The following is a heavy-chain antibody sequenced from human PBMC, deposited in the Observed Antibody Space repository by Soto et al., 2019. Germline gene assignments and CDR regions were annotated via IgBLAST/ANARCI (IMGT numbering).Heavy chain of an antibody. Sequence: QVPLVESGGGVVQPGWSLRLSCAASGFTFSSYGMHWVRQAPGKGLEWVAVIWFDGSNKYYADSVKGRFTISRDNSKNTLDLQMNCLRAEGTVLYGCARASGPFEYWGQGTLVTVAS. J-gene: IGHJ4*02. CDR3: ARASGPFEY. V-gene: IGHV3-33*01. CDR1: GFTFSSYG. CDR2: IWFDGSNK.